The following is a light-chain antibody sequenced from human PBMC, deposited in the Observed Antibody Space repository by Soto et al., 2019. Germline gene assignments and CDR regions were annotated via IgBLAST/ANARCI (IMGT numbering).Light chain of an antibody. CDR3: QQYYDWSPLT. V-gene: IGKV3-15*01. Sequence: EIVMTQSPATLSVSPGERATLSCRASQTVSSNLAWYQQKPGQAPRLLIHAASTRTAGVPARFSGSGSGTAYTLPISSRQSEDVAVYYCQQYYDWSPLTVGPGTRVDIK. CDR2: AAS. CDR1: QTVSSN. J-gene: IGKJ3*01.